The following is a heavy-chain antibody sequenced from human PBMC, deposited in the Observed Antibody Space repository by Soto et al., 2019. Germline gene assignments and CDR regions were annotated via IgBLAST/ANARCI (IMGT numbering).Heavy chain of an antibody. Sequence: GGSLRLSCAASGFTFSSYSMNWVRQAPGKGLEWVSSISSSSSYIYYADSVKGRFTISRDNAKNSLYLQMNSLRVEDTAVYYCAKEVRDGYNYFDYWGQGTLVTVSS. V-gene: IGHV3-21*04. J-gene: IGHJ4*02. D-gene: IGHD5-12*01. CDR1: GFTFSSYS. CDR2: ISSSSSYI. CDR3: AKEVRDGYNYFDY.